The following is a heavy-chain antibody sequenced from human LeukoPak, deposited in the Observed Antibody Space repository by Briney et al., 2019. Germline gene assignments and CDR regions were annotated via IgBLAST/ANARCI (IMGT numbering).Heavy chain of an antibody. CDR1: GFTFSSYS. V-gene: IGHV3-21*01. Sequence: GGSLRLSCAASGFTFSSYSMNWVRQAPGKGLEWVSSISSSSGYIYYADSVKGRFTISRDNAKNSLYLQMNSLRAEDTAVYYCAKDGDDSIEHWGQGTLVTVSS. D-gene: IGHD3-22*01. CDR3: AKDGDDSIEH. CDR2: ISSSSGYI. J-gene: IGHJ4*02.